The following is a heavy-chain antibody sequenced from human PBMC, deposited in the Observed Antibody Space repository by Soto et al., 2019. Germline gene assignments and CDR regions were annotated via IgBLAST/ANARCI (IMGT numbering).Heavy chain of an antibody. CDR2: ITDGGGLT. V-gene: IGHV3-23*01. CDR1: GFTFSTSA. D-gene: IGHD5-12*01. J-gene: IGHJ4*02. Sequence: EVQLLESGGGLVQPGGSLRLSCATSGFTFSTSAMTWVRQAPGKGLEWVSSITDGGGLTYYADSVKGRCTISRDNSKKTLSLQMSSLKPKDTAVYYCAVGGDVVGTIGHFYWGQGTLVTVSS. CDR3: AVGGDVVGTIGHFY.